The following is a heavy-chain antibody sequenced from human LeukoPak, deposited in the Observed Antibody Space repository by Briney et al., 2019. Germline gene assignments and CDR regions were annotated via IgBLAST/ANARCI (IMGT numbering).Heavy chain of an antibody. V-gene: IGHV1-69*06. J-gene: IGHJ4*02. Sequence: SVKVSCKASGYTFTSYYMHWVRQAPGQGLEWMGGIIPIFGTANYAQKFQGRVTITADKSTSTAYMELSSLRSEDTAVYYCATRDLNWNSPFDYWGQGTLVTVSS. CDR2: IIPIFGTA. CDR1: GYTFTSYY. CDR3: ATRDLNWNSPFDY. D-gene: IGHD1-1*01.